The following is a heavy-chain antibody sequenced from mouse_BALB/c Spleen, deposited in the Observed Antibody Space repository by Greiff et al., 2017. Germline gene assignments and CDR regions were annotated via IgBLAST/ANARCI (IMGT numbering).Heavy chain of an antibody. V-gene: IGHV1-87*01. J-gene: IGHJ4*01. CDR2: IYPGDGDT. D-gene: IGHD3-1*01. Sequence: QVQLKQSGAELARPGASVKLSCKASGYTFTSYWMQWVKQRPGQGLEWIGAIYPGDGDTRYTQKFKGKATLTADKSSSTAYMQLSSLASEDSAVYYCARGRAALPREAMDYWGQGTSVTVSS. CDR1: GYTFTSYW. CDR3: ARGRAALPREAMDY.